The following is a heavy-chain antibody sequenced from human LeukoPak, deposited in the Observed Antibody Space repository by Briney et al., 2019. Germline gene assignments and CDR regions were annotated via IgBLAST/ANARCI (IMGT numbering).Heavy chain of an antibody. Sequence: SETLSLTCTVSGGSISSYYWSWIRQPPGKGLEWIAYIYYSGTTYYNPSLKSRVTISVDTSKNQFSLKLSSVTAADTAVYYCARGRSSSWDFDYWGQGTLVTVSS. J-gene: IGHJ4*02. CDR2: IYYSGTT. D-gene: IGHD6-13*01. V-gene: IGHV4-30-4*01. CDR3: ARGRSSSWDFDY. CDR1: GGSISSYY.